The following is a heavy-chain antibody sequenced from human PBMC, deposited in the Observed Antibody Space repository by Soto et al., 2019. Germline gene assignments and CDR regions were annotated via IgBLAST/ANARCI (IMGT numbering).Heavy chain of an antibody. Sequence: SVKVSCKASGFTFTSSAMQWVRQARGQRLEWIGWIVVGSGNTNYAQKFQERVTITRDMSTSTAYMELSSLRSEDTAVYYCARGRGSSSARNYYYYYYMDVWGKGTTVTVS. CDR3: ARGRGSSSARNYYYYYYMDV. J-gene: IGHJ6*03. V-gene: IGHV1-58*02. CDR2: IVVGSGNT. D-gene: IGHD6-6*01. CDR1: GFTFTSSA.